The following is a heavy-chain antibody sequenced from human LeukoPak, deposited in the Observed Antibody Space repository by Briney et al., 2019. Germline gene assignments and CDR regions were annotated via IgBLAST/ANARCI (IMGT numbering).Heavy chain of an antibody. CDR2: IYYSGST. J-gene: IGHJ3*02. CDR1: AGSISSSSYY. Sequence: SETLSLTCTVSAGSISSSSYYWGWIRQPPGKGLEWIGSIYYSGSTYYNPSLKSRVTISVDTSKNQFCLKLSSVTAADTAVYYCARGGLRWGAFDIWGQGTMVTVSS. D-gene: IGHD4-23*01. CDR3: ARGGLRWGAFDI. V-gene: IGHV4-39*07.